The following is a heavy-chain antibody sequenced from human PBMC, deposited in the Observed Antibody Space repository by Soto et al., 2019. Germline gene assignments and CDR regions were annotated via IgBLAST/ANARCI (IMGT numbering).Heavy chain of an antibody. CDR3: ARSMTQYSGSYFGLDP. J-gene: IGHJ5*02. V-gene: IGHV4-31*03. D-gene: IGHD1-26*01. Sequence: SETLSLTCTVSGGSISSGGYYWSWIRQHPGKGLEWIGYIYYSGSTYYNPSLKSRVTISVDTSKNQFSLKLSSVTAADTAVYYCARSMTQYSGSYFGLDPWGQGTLFTVYS. CDR1: GGSISSGGYY. CDR2: IYYSGST.